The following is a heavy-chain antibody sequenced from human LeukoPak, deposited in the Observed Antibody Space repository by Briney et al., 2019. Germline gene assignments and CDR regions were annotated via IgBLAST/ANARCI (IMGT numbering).Heavy chain of an antibody. Sequence: PSETLSLTCTVSGGSISSYYWSWIRQPPGQGLEWIGYIYYSGSTNYNPSLKSRVTISVDTSKNQFSLKLSSVTAADTAVYYCARQYYYDSPFDYWGQGTLVTVSS. CDR2: IYYSGST. V-gene: IGHV4-59*01. CDR3: ARQYYYDSPFDY. CDR1: GGSISSYY. J-gene: IGHJ4*02. D-gene: IGHD3-22*01.